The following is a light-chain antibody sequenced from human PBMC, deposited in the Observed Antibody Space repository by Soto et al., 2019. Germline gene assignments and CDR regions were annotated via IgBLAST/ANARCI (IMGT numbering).Light chain of an antibody. J-gene: IGKJ1*01. CDR1: QSISNY. V-gene: IGKV3-15*01. CDR2: GAS. Sequence: DILMTQSPATLSVSPGERATLSCRASQSISNYLVWYQQKPGQTPRLLIYGASTRATGVPARFSGSGSGTEFTLTISILQSEDFAVYYCQQYDTWPGTFGQGTKVEIK. CDR3: QQYDTWPGT.